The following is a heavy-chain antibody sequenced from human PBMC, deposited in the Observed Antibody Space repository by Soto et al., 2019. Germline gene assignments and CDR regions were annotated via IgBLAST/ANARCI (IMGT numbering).Heavy chain of an antibody. J-gene: IGHJ4*02. CDR1: GGTFSSYT. D-gene: IGHD2-8*01. Sequence: QVQLVQSGAEVKKPGSSVKVSCKASGGTFSSYTISWVRQAPGQGLEGMGRIIPILGIANYAQKFQGRVTITADKSTSTAYIELNSLRSEDPAVYYCARDDTYCTNGVCYTTYFDYWGQGTLVTVSS. CDR3: ARDDTYCTNGVCYTTYFDY. V-gene: IGHV1-69*08. CDR2: IIPILGIA.